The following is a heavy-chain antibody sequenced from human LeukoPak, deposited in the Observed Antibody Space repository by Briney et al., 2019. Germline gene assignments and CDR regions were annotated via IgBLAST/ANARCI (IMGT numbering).Heavy chain of an antibody. V-gene: IGHV3-30*01. J-gene: IGHJ5*02. CDR2: ISYDGSSK. Sequence: PGGSLRLSCAASGFTFSSYAMHWVRQAPGKGLEWVAVISYDGSSKYYADSVKGRFTISRDNSKNTLYLQMNSLRAEDTAVYYCAREASHSSSRPSGFDPWGQGTLVTVSS. CDR3: AREASHSSSRPSGFDP. D-gene: IGHD6-6*01. CDR1: GFTFSSYA.